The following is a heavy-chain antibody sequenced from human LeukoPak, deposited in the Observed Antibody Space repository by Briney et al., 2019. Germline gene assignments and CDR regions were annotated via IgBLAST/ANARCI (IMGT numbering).Heavy chain of an antibody. J-gene: IGHJ5*02. CDR1: GGSISSYY. CDR2: IYYSGST. V-gene: IGHV4-59*01. Sequence: PSETLSLTCTVSGGSISSYYWSWIRQPPGKGLEWIGYIYYSGSTNYNPSLKSRVTISVDTSKNQFSLKLSSVTAADTAVYYCARDRSYDSSGYYPWFDPWGQGTLVTVSS. D-gene: IGHD3-22*01. CDR3: ARDRSYDSSGYYPWFDP.